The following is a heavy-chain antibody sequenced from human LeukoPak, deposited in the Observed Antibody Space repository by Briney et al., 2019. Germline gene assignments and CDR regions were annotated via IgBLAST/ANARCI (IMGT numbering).Heavy chain of an antibody. Sequence: GGSLRLSCAASGFTVSTNYVSWVRQAPGKGLEWVSVIYGGGGTAYTDSVKDRFTISRDNFKNMVYLHLNSLKAEDTAVYYCARDVIYDSEIYSYGDCLGQGTLVTVSS. CDR2: IYGGGGT. V-gene: IGHV3-66*01. J-gene: IGHJ4*02. CDR3: ARDVIYDSEIYSYGDC. CDR1: GFTVSTNY. D-gene: IGHD3-16*01.